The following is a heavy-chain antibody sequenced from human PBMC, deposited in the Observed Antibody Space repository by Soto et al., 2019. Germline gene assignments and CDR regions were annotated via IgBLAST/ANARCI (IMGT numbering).Heavy chain of an antibody. CDR1: GYTFTSYG. Sequence: ASVKVSCKASGYTFTSYGISWVRQAPGQGLEWMGWISAYNGNTNYAQKLQGRVTMTTDTSTSTAYMELRSLRSDDTAVYYCARDPRITIFGVVIKNWFDPWGQGALVTVSS. J-gene: IGHJ5*02. D-gene: IGHD3-3*01. V-gene: IGHV1-18*01. CDR3: ARDPRITIFGVVIKNWFDP. CDR2: ISAYNGNT.